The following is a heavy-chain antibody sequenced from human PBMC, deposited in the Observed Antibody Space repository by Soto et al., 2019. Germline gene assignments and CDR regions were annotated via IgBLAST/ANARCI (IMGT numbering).Heavy chain of an antibody. Sequence: QVQLQESGPGLVKPSETLSLTCTVSGGSVSSDSYYWSWIRQPPGKGLEWIGYIYYSGSTNYNPSLKSRVTISVDTSKNQFSLKLSSVTAADTAVYYCAREHDSSGWGGGMDVWGQGTTVTVSS. V-gene: IGHV4-61*01. CDR2: IYYSGST. CDR1: GGSVSSDSYY. D-gene: IGHD6-19*01. J-gene: IGHJ6*02. CDR3: AREHDSSGWGGGMDV.